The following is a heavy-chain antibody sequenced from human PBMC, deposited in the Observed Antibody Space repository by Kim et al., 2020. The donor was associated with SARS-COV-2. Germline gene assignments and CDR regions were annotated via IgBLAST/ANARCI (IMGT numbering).Heavy chain of an antibody. J-gene: IGHJ4*02. Sequence: GGSLRLSCAASGFTFDDYTMHWVRQAPGKGLEWVSLISWDGGSTYYADSVKGRFTISRDNSKNSLYLKMNSLRTEDTALYYCAKDIRIAAGYFDYWGQGTLVTVSS. CDR1: GFTFDDYT. V-gene: IGHV3-43*01. CDR3: AKDIRIAAGYFDY. CDR2: ISWDGGST. D-gene: IGHD6-25*01.